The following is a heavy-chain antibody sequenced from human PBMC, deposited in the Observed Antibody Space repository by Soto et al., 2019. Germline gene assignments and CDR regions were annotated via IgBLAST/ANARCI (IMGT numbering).Heavy chain of an antibody. J-gene: IGHJ6*03. CDR2: INSDGSST. CDR1: GFTFSSYW. Sequence: GGSLRLSCAASGFTFSSYWMHWVRQAPGKGLVWVSRINSDGSSTSYADSGKGRFTISRDNAKNTLYLQMNSLRAEDTAVYYCVSLPGGNCSGGSCYRYYYYMDVWGKGTTVTVSS. CDR3: VSLPGGNCSGGSCYRYYYYMDV. D-gene: IGHD2-15*01. V-gene: IGHV3-74*01.